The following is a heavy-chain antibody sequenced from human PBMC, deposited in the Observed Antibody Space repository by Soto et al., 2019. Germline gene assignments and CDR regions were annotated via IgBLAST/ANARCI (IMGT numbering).Heavy chain of an antibody. J-gene: IGHJ4*02. CDR1: GFTFSSYA. V-gene: IGHV3-23*01. CDR2: ISGSGGST. Sequence: EVQLLESGGGLVQPGGSLRLSCAASGFTFSSYAMSWVRQAPGKGLEWVSAISGSGGSTYYADSVKGRFTISRDNSKNTLYLQMNSLRAGDTAVYYCAKDPGEYSYGHRTDYWGQGTLVTVSS. CDR3: AKDPGEYSYGHRTDY. D-gene: IGHD5-18*01.